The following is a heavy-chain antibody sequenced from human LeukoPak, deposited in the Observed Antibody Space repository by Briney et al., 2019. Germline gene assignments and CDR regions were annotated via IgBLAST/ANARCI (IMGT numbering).Heavy chain of an antibody. CDR2: IGTAGDT. V-gene: IGHV3-13*01. CDR1: GFTFSSYD. CDR3: AREVLSGYDKAFDI. D-gene: IGHD5-12*01. Sequence: GGSLRLSCAASGFTFSSYDMHWVRQATGKGLEWLSAIGTAGDTYYPGYVKGRFTISTENAKNSLYLQINNMITGDTAANYCAREVLSGYDKAFDIWGQGTMVTVSS. J-gene: IGHJ3*02.